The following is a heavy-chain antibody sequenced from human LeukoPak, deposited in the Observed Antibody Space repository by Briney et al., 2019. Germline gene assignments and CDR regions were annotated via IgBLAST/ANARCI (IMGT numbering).Heavy chain of an antibody. V-gene: IGHV3-66*01. Sequence: SGGSLRLSCAASGFSVGSSYVSWVRQAPRKGLEWVSIIYGGGNTYYVDSVEGRFTISRDNSKNTLYLQMNTLRAEDTAVYYCARVLGAYSNVYGPDFDYWGQGTLVTVSS. CDR3: ARVLGAYSNVYGPDFDY. D-gene: IGHD3-16*01. CDR2: IYGGGNT. J-gene: IGHJ4*02. CDR1: GFSVGSSY.